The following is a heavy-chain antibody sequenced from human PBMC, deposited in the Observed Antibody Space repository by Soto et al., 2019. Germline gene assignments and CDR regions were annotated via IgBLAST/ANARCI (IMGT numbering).Heavy chain of an antibody. CDR1: GFDFEDFA. J-gene: IGHJ4*02. V-gene: IGHV3-43D*04. CDR2: TNSDGTDS. D-gene: IGHD3-22*01. CDR3: AKALYYYDSSPLDH. Sequence: PGGSLRLSCAAAGFDFEDFAMHWVRQAPGKGLEWVSLTNSDGTDSYYMDSVRGRFTISRDNGKNSLYLQMDRLRPEDTAFYFCAKALYYYDSSPLDHWGQGTLVTVSS.